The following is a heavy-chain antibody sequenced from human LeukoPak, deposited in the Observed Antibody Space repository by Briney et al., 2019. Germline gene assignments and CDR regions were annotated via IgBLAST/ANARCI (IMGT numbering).Heavy chain of an antibody. CDR3: ARHPSGRMWLQQGGWFDP. J-gene: IGHJ5*02. CDR2: MYHNGST. D-gene: IGHD5-24*01. V-gene: IGHV4-38-2*02. CDR1: GYSFSSGYY. Sequence: SETLSLTCTVSGYSFSSGYYWGWIRQPPGKGLEWIGSMYHNGSTYYNPSLKSRVTISVDTSKNQFSLKLTSVTAADTAVYYCARHPSGRMWLQQGGWFDPWGQGTLVTVSS.